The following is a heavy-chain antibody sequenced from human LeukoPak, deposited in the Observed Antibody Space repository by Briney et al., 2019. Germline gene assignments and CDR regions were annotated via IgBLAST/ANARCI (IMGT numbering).Heavy chain of an antibody. D-gene: IGHD2-2*01. J-gene: IGHJ5*02. CDR3: ARVSIVVVPAAISGWFDP. V-gene: IGHV4-59*01. CDR2: TYYSGST. Sequence: SETLSLTCTVSGGSISSYYWSWIRQPPGKGLEWIGYTYYSGSTNYNPSLKSRVTISVDTSKNQFSLKLSSVTAADTAVYYCARVSIVVVPAAISGWFDPWGQGTLVTVSS. CDR1: GGSISSYY.